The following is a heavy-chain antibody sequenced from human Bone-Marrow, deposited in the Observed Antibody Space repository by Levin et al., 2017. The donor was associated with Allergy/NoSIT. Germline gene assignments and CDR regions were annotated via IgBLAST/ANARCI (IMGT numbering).Heavy chain of an antibody. CDR1: GGSISSSSYY. CDR3: ARLPLLSSGWSYYYYYGMDG. D-gene: IGHD6-19*01. Sequence: PGGSLRLSCTVSGGSISSSSYYWGWIRQPPGKGLEWIGSIYYSGSTYYNPSLKSRVTISVDTSKNQFSRKLSSVTAADTAVYYCARLPLLSSGWSYYYYYGMDGWGQGTTVTVSS. V-gene: IGHV4-39*01. J-gene: IGHJ6*02. CDR2: IYYSGST.